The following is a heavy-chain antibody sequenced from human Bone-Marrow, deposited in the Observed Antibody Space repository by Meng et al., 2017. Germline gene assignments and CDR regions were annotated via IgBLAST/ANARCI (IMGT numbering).Heavy chain of an antibody. Sequence: EVQLVDSGGGLVQPGGSLRLSCAASGFTFSNAWMSWVRQAPGRGLEWVARIKSKTDGETPDYAAPVKGRFTISRDDSKNTLYLQMHSLKTEDTAVYYCNWNDFGDYWGQGALVTVSS. J-gene: IGHJ4*02. V-gene: IGHV3-15*01. CDR1: GFTFSNAW. CDR3: NWNDFGDY. D-gene: IGHD1-1*01. CDR2: IKSKTDGETP.